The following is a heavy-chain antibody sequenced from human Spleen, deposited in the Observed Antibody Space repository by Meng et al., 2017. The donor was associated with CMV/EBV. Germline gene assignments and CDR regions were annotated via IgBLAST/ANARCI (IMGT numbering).Heavy chain of an antibody. V-gene: IGHV4-31*02. D-gene: IGHD2-2*01. J-gene: IGHJ4*02. Sequence: SGGSISSVGYYWSWIRQHPGKGLEWIGYIYYSGSTYYNPSLKSRVTISVDTSKNQFSLKLSSVTAADTAVYYCARGLCSSTSCYEFDYWGQGTLVTVSS. CDR1: GGSISSVGYY. CDR3: ARGLCSSTSCYEFDY. CDR2: IYYSGST.